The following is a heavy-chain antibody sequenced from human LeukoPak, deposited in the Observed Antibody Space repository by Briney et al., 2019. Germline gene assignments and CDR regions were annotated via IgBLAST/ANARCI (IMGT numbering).Heavy chain of an antibody. CDR3: ATKVSGYDAVYNWFDP. CDR2: IYYSGST. V-gene: IGHV4-39*07. Sequence: PSETLSLTCTVSDGSISSSSYYWGWIRQPPGQGLEWIGTIYYSGSTYYNPSLKSRVTISVDTSKNQFSLKLSSVTAADTAVYYCATKVSGYDAVYNWFDPWGQGTLVTVSS. J-gene: IGHJ5*02. CDR1: DGSISSSSYY. D-gene: IGHD5-12*01.